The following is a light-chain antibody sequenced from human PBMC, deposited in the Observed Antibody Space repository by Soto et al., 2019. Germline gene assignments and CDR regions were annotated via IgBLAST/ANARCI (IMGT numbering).Light chain of an antibody. CDR2: RNN. V-gene: IGLV1-47*01. J-gene: IGLJ1*01. CDR3: AAWDDSLSGYV. CDR1: SSNIGSNY. Sequence: QGVVTQPPSASGTPGQRVTISCSGSSSNIGSNYVYWYQQLPGTAPKLLIYRNNQRPSGVPDRFSGSKSGTSASLAISGLRSEDEADYYCAAWDDSLSGYVFGTGTKLTVL.